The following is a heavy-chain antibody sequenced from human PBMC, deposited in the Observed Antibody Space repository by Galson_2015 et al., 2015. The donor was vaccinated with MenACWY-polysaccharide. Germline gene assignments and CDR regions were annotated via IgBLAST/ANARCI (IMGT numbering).Heavy chain of an antibody. V-gene: IGHV3-7*01. J-gene: IGHJ4*02. CDR2: IKQDATEK. Sequence: SLRLSCAGSGFTFFNSWMGWVRQAPGKGLEWMANIKQDATEKYYGDSVKGRFTISRDNAQNSVYLQMNSLGAEDTAAYYCARWLSGWFDYWGQGVLVTVSS. CDR3: ARWLSGWFDY. CDR1: GFTFFNSW. D-gene: IGHD6-19*01.